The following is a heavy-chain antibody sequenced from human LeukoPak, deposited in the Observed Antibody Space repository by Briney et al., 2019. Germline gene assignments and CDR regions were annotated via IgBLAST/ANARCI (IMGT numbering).Heavy chain of an antibody. CDR1: RYTLTNSV. J-gene: IGHJ6*03. CDR3: ARQYDCTAYYSYNMVV. D-gene: IGHD3-22*01. CDR2: TRACNGNK. V-gene: IGHV1-18*01. Sequence: AAAKVSCKHSRYTLTNSVISWVRHAPRQGVEWIAWTRACNGNKHSTLEYQGRVRRTTDTLTSTADMELRGLRSDDTAVYYCARQYDCTAYYSYNMVVWGERGTVSVSS.